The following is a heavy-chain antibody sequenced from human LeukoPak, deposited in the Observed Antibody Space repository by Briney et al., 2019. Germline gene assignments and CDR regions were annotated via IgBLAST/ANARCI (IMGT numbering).Heavy chain of an antibody. Sequence: SETLSLTCIVSGGSISSYYWSWIRQPPGKGLEWIGYIYYSGSTNYHPSLKSRVTISVDTSKNQFSLKLSSVTAADTAVYYCARGYSSANWFDPWGQGTLVTVSS. J-gene: IGHJ5*02. CDR3: ARGYSSANWFDP. D-gene: IGHD6-25*01. CDR1: GGSISSYY. CDR2: IYYSGST. V-gene: IGHV4-59*01.